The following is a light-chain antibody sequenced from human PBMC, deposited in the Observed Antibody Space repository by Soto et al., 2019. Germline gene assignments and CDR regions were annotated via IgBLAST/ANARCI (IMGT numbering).Light chain of an antibody. Sequence: DIQITQSPSTLSASVGDRVTITCRASQSIRNWLAWYQQKPGKAPKLLIYGASSLQSGVPSRFSGGGSGTEFSLTISSLQPDDFATYYCQQYENYWTFGQGTKVDVK. J-gene: IGKJ1*01. V-gene: IGKV1-5*01. CDR2: GAS. CDR3: QQYENYWT. CDR1: QSIRNW.